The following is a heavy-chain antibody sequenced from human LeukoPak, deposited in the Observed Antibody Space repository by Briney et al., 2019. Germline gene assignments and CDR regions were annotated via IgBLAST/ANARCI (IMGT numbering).Heavy chain of an antibody. V-gene: IGHV3-64*01. J-gene: IGHJ4*02. CDR2: ISSNGGTT. CDR1: GFTFSSYA. Sequence: GGSLRLSCAASGFTFSSYAMHWVRQAPGKGLEYVSAISSNGGTTYYANSVKGRFTISRDNSKNTLYLQMGSLRAEDMAVYYCAKGNYDILTGYLHGVDYWGQGTLVTVSS. D-gene: IGHD3-9*01. CDR3: AKGNYDILTGYLHGVDY.